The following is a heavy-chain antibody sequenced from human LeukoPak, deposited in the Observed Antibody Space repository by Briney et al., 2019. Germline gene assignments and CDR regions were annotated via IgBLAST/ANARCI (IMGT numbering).Heavy chain of an antibody. Sequence: GGSLRLSCAASGFTFHDYTMHWVRQRPGKGLEWVSLISWDGGNTFYADSVKGRFTVSRDNSRNSLFLQMNSLSVEDTALYFCARYSGGNSPEFQHWGQGTLVTVSS. CDR2: ISWDGGNT. J-gene: IGHJ1*01. CDR3: ARYSGGNSPEFQH. CDR1: GFTFHDYT. D-gene: IGHD4-23*01. V-gene: IGHV3-43*01.